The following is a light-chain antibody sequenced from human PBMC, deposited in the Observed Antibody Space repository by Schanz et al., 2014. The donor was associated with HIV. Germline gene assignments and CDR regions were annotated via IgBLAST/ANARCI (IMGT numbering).Light chain of an antibody. CDR3: QHYNSHSVT. CDR2: AAS. Sequence: DIQMTQSPSSLSASVGDRVTLTCRASQGISNYLAWYQQKPGKVPKLLIYAASTLQSGVPSRFSGSGSGTDFTLTISSLQPEDVATYYCQHYNSHSVTFGQGTKLEIK. V-gene: IGKV1-27*01. J-gene: IGKJ2*01. CDR1: QGISNY.